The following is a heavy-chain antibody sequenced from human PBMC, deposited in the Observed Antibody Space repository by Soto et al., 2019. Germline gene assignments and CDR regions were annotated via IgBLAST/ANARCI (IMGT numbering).Heavy chain of an antibody. D-gene: IGHD5-12*01. J-gene: IGHJ4*02. Sequence: SETLSLTCTISGGSVSSYYWSWIRQPPGKGLEWIGYIYYSGSTNSNPSLKSRVTISLEASKNILYLEMNSLRAQDTAVYYCAKDARVDGYWDFAYWVRGTLVTVSS. CDR3: AKDARVDGYWDFAY. V-gene: IGHV4-59*02. CDR1: GGSVSSYY. CDR2: IYYSGST.